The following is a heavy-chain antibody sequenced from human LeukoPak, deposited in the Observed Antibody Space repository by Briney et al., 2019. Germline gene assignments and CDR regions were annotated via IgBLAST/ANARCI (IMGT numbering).Heavy chain of an antibody. CDR1: GYNFTSYW. J-gene: IGHJ3*02. D-gene: IGHD2-21*02. Sequence: GESLKISCKGSGYNFTSYWIAWVRQMPGKGLEWMGIIYPGDSDTRYSPSFQGQVTISADKSISTAYLQWSSLKASDTTMYYCARHKYCGGDCYPPRAFDIWGQGTMVTVSS. CDR2: IYPGDSDT. CDR3: ARHKYCGGDCYPPRAFDI. V-gene: IGHV5-51*01.